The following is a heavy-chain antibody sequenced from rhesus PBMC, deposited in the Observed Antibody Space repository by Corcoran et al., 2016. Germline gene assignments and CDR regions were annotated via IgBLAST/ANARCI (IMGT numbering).Heavy chain of an antibody. Sequence: EVQLVETGGGLVQPGGSLRLSCAASGFSFSSFSMSWVRQAPGKGLEWVSGGRYSGRSTYYADSVKGRFTISRDNSKNTLSLQMDSLRTEDTAVYYCASVLDYWGQGVLVTVSS. CDR2: GRYSGRST. CDR1: GFSFSSFS. V-gene: IGHV3S5*01. CDR3: ASVLDY. D-gene: IGHD2-2*01. J-gene: IGHJ4*01.